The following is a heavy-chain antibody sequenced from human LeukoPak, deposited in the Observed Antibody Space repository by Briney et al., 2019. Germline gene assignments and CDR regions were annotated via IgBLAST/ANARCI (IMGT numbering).Heavy chain of an antibody. J-gene: IGHJ4*02. Sequence: GGSLRLSCAASGFTFSSYAMHWVRQAPGQGLEWMGIINPSGGSTNYAQKFQGRVTMTRDTSTSTVYMELSSLRSEDTAVYYCARGTPVFGLDLYYFDYWGQGTLVTVSS. D-gene: IGHD3-3*01. CDR1: GFTFSSYA. V-gene: IGHV1-46*01. CDR3: ARGTPVFGLDLYYFDY. CDR2: INPSGGST.